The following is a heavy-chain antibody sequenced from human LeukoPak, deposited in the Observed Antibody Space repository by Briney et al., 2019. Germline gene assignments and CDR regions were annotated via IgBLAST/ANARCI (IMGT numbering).Heavy chain of an antibody. D-gene: IGHD3-22*01. CDR3: SPTSPGGYYLRYFDY. CDR1: VFTFSSYA. Sequence: GGSLRLSCARSVFTFSSYAMQWVRQAPGKGLEWVAVISYDGSNKYYADSVKGRFTISRDNSKNTLYLQMNSLRAEDTAVYYCSPTSPGGYYLRYFDYWGQGTLVTVSS. V-gene: IGHV3-30-3*01. CDR2: ISYDGSNK. J-gene: IGHJ4*02.